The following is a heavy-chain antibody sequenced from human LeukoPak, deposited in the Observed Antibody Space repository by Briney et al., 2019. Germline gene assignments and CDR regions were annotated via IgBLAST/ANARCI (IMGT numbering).Heavy chain of an antibody. D-gene: IGHD5-18*01. J-gene: IGHJ4*02. CDR2: ISSTSNTI. CDR1: GFIFSSYS. CDR3: AKDYTAMVRGPDY. Sequence: PSGGSLRLSCAASGFIFSSYSMNWVRQTPEKGLEWVSYISSTSNTIYYADSVKGRFTISRDNAKNSVYLQMNSLRAEDTALYYCAKDYTAMVRGPDYWGQGTLVTVSS. V-gene: IGHV3-48*04.